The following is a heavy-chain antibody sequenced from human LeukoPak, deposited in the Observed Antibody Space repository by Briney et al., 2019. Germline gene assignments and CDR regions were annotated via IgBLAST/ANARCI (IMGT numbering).Heavy chain of an antibody. CDR2: IYFSGSS. D-gene: IGHD3-22*01. Sequence: SQTLSLTCTVSGDSISSHSYYWAWIRQPPGQGLEWIGSIYFSGSSYYNPSLKSRVTISVDTSKNQFSLKLSSVTAADTAVYYCARAGSYYYDSSGYYGFSGFTHRNQNWFDPWGQGTLVTVSS. CDR3: ARAGSYYYDSSGYYGFSGFTHRNQNWFDP. J-gene: IGHJ5*02. CDR1: GDSISSHSYY. V-gene: IGHV4-39*07.